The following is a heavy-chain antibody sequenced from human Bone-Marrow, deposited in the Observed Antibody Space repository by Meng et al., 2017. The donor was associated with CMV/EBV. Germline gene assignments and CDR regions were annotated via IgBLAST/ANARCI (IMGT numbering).Heavy chain of an antibody. V-gene: IGHV3-9*01. Sequence: SLKISCAASGFTFDDYAMHWVRQAPGKGLEWVSGISWNSGSIGYADSVKGRFTITRDNAKNSLYLQMNSLRGEDTALYYCARVVGDDIWSGDVMDVWGQGTMVTVSS. CDR2: ISWNSGSI. CDR3: ARVVGDDIWSGDVMDV. CDR1: GFTFDDYA. J-gene: IGHJ6*02. D-gene: IGHD3-3*01.